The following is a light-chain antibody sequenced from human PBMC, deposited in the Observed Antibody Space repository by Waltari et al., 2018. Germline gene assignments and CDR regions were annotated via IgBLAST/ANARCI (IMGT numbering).Light chain of an antibody. CDR3: QQTYSVPLT. V-gene: IGKV1-39*01. Sequence: DIQVTQSPSSLSASVGDRVIITCRTSQTITNYLNWYQQKPGKAPQLLIYAASNLQSGVPSRFSGSGSGTDFTLTISSLQPDDFATYFCQQTYSVPLTFGGGTRVEIK. CDR2: AAS. CDR1: QTITNY. J-gene: IGKJ4*01.